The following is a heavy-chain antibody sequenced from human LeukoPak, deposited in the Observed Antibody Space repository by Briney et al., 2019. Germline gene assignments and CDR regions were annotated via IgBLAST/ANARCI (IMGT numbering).Heavy chain of an antibody. V-gene: IGHV4-4*09. D-gene: IGHD2-21*01. CDR2: IYTSGST. J-gene: IGHJ4*02. Sequence: SETLSLTCTVSGDSINSNYWSWIRQPPGKGLEWIGYIYTSGSTNYNPSLKSRVTISVDTSKNQFSLKLSSVTAADTAVYYCARDSGYFDYWGQGTLVTVSS. CDR3: ARDSGYFDY. CDR1: GDSINSNY.